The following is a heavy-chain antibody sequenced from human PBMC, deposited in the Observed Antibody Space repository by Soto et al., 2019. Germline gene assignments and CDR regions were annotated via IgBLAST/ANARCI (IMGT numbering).Heavy chain of an antibody. CDR2: ISYDGSNK. CDR1: GFTFSSYA. J-gene: IGHJ4*02. CDR3: ARDRIAPPGGYYTGSLVDY. V-gene: IGHV3-30-3*01. D-gene: IGHD3-10*01. Sequence: QVQLVESGGGVVQPGRSLRLSCAASGFTFSSYAMHWVRQAPGKGLEWVAVISYDGSNKYYADSVKGRFTISRDNSKNTLYLQMNSLRAEDTAVYYCARDRIAPPGGYYTGSLVDYWGQGTLVTVSS.